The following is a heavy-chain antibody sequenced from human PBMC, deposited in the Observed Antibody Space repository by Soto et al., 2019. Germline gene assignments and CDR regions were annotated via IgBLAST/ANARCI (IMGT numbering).Heavy chain of an antibody. CDR3: ASSSDSSGYALDY. D-gene: IGHD3-22*01. V-gene: IGHV1-69*02. J-gene: IGHJ4*02. CDR2: IIPILGIA. Sequence: QVQLVQSGAEVKKPGSSVKVSCKASGGTFSSYTISWVLQAPGQGLEWMGRIIPILGIANYAQKFQGRVTITADKSTSTAYMELSSLRSEDTAVYSCASSSDSSGYALDYWGQGTLVTVSS. CDR1: GGTFSSYT.